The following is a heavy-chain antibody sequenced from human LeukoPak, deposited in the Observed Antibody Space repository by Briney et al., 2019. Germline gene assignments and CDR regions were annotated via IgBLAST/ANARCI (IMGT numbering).Heavy chain of an antibody. Sequence: GRSLRLFCAASGFTFSNYWMHWVRQAPGKGLVWVSRINGDGSSTNYADSVKGRFTISRDNAKNTVNLQMNSLRAEDTAVYYCARDWFGIESWGQGTLVTVSS. CDR1: GFTFSNYW. CDR3: ARDWFGIES. D-gene: IGHD3-16*01. J-gene: IGHJ4*02. V-gene: IGHV3-74*01. CDR2: INGDGSST.